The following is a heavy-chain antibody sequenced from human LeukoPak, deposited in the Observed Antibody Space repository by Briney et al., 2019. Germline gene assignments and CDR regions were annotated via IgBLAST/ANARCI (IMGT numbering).Heavy chain of an antibody. CDR3: ARGPSRYYYGSGSYYSFYFDY. Sequence: GGTLRLSCAASGFTFANYAMTWVRQAPGKGLQWVSSINDGGGIVYYADSVKGRFTISRDNSKNTLYLQMNSLRAEDTAVYYCARGPSRYYYGSGSYYSFYFDYWGQGTLVTVSS. V-gene: IGHV3-23*01. CDR2: INDGGGIV. CDR1: GFTFANYA. D-gene: IGHD3-10*01. J-gene: IGHJ4*02.